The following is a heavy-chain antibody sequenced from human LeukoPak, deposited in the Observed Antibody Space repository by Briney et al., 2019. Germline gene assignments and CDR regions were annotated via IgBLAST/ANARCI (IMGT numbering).Heavy chain of an antibody. CDR3: ARGGIRGVKLDY. J-gene: IGHJ4*02. CDR1: GYTFTTYA. CDR2: INPNSGGT. Sequence: ASVKVSCKASGYTFTTYAMHWVRQAPGQGLEWMGWINPNSGGTNYAQKFQGWVTMTRDTSISTAYMELSRLRSDDTAVYYCARGGIRGVKLDYWGQGTLVTVSS. V-gene: IGHV1-2*04. D-gene: IGHD3-10*01.